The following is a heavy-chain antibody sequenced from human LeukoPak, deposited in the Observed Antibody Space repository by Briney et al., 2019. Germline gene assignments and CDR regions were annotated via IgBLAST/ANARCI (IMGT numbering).Heavy chain of an antibody. CDR2: ISYDGSHK. CDR3: AKDSDYGMDV. CDR1: GFTFSSYG. V-gene: IGHV3-30*18. Sequence: PGGSLRLSCAASGFTFSSYGMHWVRQAPGKGLKWVAVISYDGSHKYYADSVKGRFTISRDNSKNTLYLRMNSLGAEDTAVYYCAKDSDYGMDVWGQGTTVTVSS. J-gene: IGHJ6*02. D-gene: IGHD3-10*01.